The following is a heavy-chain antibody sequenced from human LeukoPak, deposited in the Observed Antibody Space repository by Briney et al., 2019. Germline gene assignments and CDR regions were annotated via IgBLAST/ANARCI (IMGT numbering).Heavy chain of an antibody. V-gene: IGHV1-18*01. D-gene: IGHD6-13*01. CDR1: GYTFTSYG. CDR2: ISAYNGNT. Sequence: GASVKVSCKASGYTFTSYGISWVRQAPGQGLEWMGWISAYNGNTNYAQKLQGRVTMTTDTSTSTAYMELRSLRSDDTAVYYCARVVAAARYGGAFDIWGQGTMVTVSS. CDR3: ARVVAAARYGGAFDI. J-gene: IGHJ3*02.